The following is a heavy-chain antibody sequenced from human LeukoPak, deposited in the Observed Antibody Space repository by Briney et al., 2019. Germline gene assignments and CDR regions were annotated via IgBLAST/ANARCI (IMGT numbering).Heavy chain of an antibody. CDR2: IKASNGGT. Sequence: GASVKGSCKASGYTFTGHYMHWVRQAPGQGLEWLGRIKASNGGTDYAQKFQARVTMTRDTSTTTAYMEMTWLRSDDTAVYYCARESASGSWPDSWGQGTLVTVSS. V-gene: IGHV1-2*06. CDR3: ARESASGSWPDS. CDR1: GYTFTGHY. J-gene: IGHJ4*02. D-gene: IGHD6-13*01.